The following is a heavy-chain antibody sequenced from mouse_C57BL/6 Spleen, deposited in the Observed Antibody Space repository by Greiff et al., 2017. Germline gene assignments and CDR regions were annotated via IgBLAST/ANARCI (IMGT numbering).Heavy chain of an antibody. V-gene: IGHV1-15*01. D-gene: IGHD3-1*01. J-gene: IGHJ3*01. CDR3: TREGLGDWFAY. Sequence: QVQLKQSGAELVRPGASVTLSCKASGYTFTDYEMHWVKQTPVHGLEWIGAIDPETGGTAYNQKFKGKAILTADKSSSTAYMELRSLTSEDSAVYYCTREGLGDWFAYWGQGTLVTVSA. CDR1: GYTFTDYE. CDR2: IDPETGGT.